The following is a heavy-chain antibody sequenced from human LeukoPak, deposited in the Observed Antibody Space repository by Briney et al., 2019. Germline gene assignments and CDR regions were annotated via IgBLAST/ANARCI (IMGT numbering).Heavy chain of an antibody. V-gene: IGHV3-53*01. J-gene: IGHJ5*02. CDR3: ARVAAAGTNWFDP. D-gene: IGHD6-13*01. Sequence: GGSLRLSCAASGFTVSSNYMSWVRQAPGKGLEWVSVIYSSGSTYYADSVKGRFTISRDNSKNTLYLQMNSLRAEGTAVYYCARVAAAGTNWFDPWAQGTLVTVSS. CDR2: IYSSGST. CDR1: GFTVSSNY.